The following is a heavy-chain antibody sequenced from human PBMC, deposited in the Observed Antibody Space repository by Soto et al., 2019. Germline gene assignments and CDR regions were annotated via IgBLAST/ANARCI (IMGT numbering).Heavy chain of an antibody. V-gene: IGHV4-39*01. CDR1: GGSISSSSYY. CDR3: ARQAVRLRRGWFDP. D-gene: IGHD3-10*01. J-gene: IGHJ5*02. CDR2: IYYSGST. Sequence: QLQLQESGPGLVKPSETLSLTCTVSGGSISSSSYYWGWIRQPPGKGLEWIGSIYYSGSTYYNPSLKSRVTISVDTSKNQFSLKLSSVTAADTAVYYCARQAVRLRRGWFDPWGQGTLVTVSS.